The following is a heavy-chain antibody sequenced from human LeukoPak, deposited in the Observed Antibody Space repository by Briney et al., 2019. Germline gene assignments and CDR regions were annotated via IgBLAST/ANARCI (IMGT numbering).Heavy chain of an antibody. CDR3: ARAPYYYDSSGASGSGYFDY. D-gene: IGHD3-22*01. V-gene: IGHV3-30*04. CDR1: GFTFSSYA. CDR2: ISYDGSNK. Sequence: GRSLRLSCAASGFTFSSYAMHWVRQAPGKGLEWVAVISYDGSNKYYADSVKGRLTISRDNSKNTLYLQMNSLRAEDTAVYYCARAPYYYDSSGASGSGYFDYWGQGTLVTVSS. J-gene: IGHJ4*02.